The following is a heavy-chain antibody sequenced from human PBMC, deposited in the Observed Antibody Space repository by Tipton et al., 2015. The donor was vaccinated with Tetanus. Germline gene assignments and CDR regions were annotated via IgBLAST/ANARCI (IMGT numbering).Heavy chain of an antibody. Sequence: TLSLTCNVSGDSINSGGYYWSWIRQHPGKGLEWIGYILYTGSTYHNPSLKSRVAMSVDTSKNQLSLRLNSVTSADTAVYYCARRQTYCTNGFCPFENWGQGTLVTVSS. D-gene: IGHD2-8*01. V-gene: IGHV4-31*03. CDR1: GDSINSGGYY. CDR3: ARRQTYCTNGFCPFEN. J-gene: IGHJ4*02. CDR2: ILYTGST.